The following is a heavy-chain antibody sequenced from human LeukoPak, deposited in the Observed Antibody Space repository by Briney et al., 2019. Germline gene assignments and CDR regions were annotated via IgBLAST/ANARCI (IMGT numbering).Heavy chain of an antibody. CDR2: TQFDGNKK. J-gene: IGHJ3*02. Sequence: GGSLRLSCAASGFSFSNYGMHWVRQAPGKGLEWVAFTQFDGNKKYYADSVKGRFTISRDNSKNTLYLQMNSLRVEDTAVYYCAKDQYAFDIWGQGTMVTVSS. CDR3: AKDQYAFDI. V-gene: IGHV3-30*02. CDR1: GFSFSNYG.